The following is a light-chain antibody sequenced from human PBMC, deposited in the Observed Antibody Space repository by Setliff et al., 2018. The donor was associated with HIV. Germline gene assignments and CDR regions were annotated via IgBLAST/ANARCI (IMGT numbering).Light chain of an antibody. CDR2: DVS. J-gene: IGLJ1*01. Sequence: QSVLTQPASVSGSPGQSFTISCTGTSSDVGGYNYVSWYQQHPGKAPKLMIYDVSKRPSGVSNRFSGSKSGNTASLTISGLQAEDEADYYCCSYAGSSTSYVFGTGTKGTV. CDR3: CSYAGSSTSYV. V-gene: IGLV2-23*02. CDR1: SSDVGGYNY.